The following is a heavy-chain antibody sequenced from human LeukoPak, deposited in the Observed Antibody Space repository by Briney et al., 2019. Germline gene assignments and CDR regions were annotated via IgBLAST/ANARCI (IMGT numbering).Heavy chain of an antibody. J-gene: IGHJ4*02. Sequence: ASVKVSCKASGGTFSSYAISWVRQAPGQGLEWMGGIIPILGIANYAQKFQGRVTITADKSTSTAYMELSSLRSEDTAVYCCARTYYYDSSGYKFDYWGQGTLVTVSS. CDR2: IIPILGIA. D-gene: IGHD3-22*01. CDR3: ARTYYYDSSGYKFDY. V-gene: IGHV1-69*10. CDR1: GGTFSSYA.